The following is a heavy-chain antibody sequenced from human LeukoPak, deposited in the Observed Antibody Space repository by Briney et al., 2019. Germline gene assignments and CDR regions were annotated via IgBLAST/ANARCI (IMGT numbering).Heavy chain of an antibody. CDR3: AKDASRGVYSYGSSDS. D-gene: IGHD5-18*01. CDR1: GFTFSTCA. J-gene: IGHJ4*02. Sequence: GGSLRLSCAASGFTFSTCAMNWVSQAPGKGLEWVSTISGSGTGTYYADSVKGRFTISRDNSKNTLYLQMNSLRAEDTALYYCAKDASRGVYSYGSSDSWGQGTLVTVSS. V-gene: IGHV3-23*01. CDR2: ISGSGTGT.